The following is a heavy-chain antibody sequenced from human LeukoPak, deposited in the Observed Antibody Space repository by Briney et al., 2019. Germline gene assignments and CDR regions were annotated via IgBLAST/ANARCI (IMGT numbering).Heavy chain of an antibody. CDR3: ARTPGGGPYYYYYYMDV. V-gene: IGHV3-48*03. CDR1: GFTFSSYE. D-gene: IGHD2-15*01. Sequence: GGSLRLSCAASGFTFSSYEMNWVRQAPGKGLEWVSYISSSGSTIYYADSVKGRFTISRDNAKNSLYLQMNSLRAEDTAVYYCARTPGGGPYYYYYYMDVWGKGTTVTVSS. CDR2: ISSSGSTI. J-gene: IGHJ6*03.